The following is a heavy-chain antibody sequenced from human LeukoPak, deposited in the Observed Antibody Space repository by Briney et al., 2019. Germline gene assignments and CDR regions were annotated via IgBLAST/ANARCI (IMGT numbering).Heavy chain of an antibody. CDR2: IYSGGST. D-gene: IGHD2-15*01. CDR3: ARDLGGGSCYYH. V-gene: IGHV3-66*01. Sequence: GGSLRLSCAASGFTVSSNYMSWIRQAPGKGLEWVSVIYSGGSTYYADSVKGRFTISRDNSKNTLYLQMNSLRAEDTAVYYCARDLGGGSCYYHWGQGTLVTVSS. J-gene: IGHJ4*02. CDR1: GFTVSSNY.